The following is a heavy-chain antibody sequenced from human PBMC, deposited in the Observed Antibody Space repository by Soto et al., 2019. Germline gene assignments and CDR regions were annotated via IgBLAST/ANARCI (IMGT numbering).Heavy chain of an antibody. V-gene: IGHV3-23*01. CDR2: ISGSGGST. CDR1: GFTFSIYA. CDR3: AKDHYDSSGYLDY. D-gene: IGHD3-22*01. J-gene: IGHJ4*02. Sequence: GGSLRLSCAASGFTFSIYAMSWFRQAPGKGLEWVSAISGSGGSTYYADSVKGRFTISRDNSKNTLYLQMNSLRAEDTAVYYCAKDHYDSSGYLDYWGQGTLVTVSS.